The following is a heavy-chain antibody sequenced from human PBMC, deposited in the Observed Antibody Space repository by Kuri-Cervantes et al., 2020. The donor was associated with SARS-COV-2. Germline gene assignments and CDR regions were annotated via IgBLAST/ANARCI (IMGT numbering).Heavy chain of an antibody. J-gene: IGHJ1*01. D-gene: IGHD6-13*01. V-gene: IGHV3-7*03. CDR1: GFTFSSHW. CDR3: ARGRERAAAAATVYFQH. Sequence: GGSLRLSCAASGFTFSSHWMSWVRQAPGKGLEWVANIKQDGSEKYYVDSVKGRFTISRDNAKNSLYLQMNSLRAEDTAVYYCARGRERAAAAATVYFQHWGQGTLVTVSS. CDR2: IKQDGSEK.